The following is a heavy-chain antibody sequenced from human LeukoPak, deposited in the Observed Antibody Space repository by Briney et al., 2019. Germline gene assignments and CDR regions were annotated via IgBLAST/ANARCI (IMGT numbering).Heavy chain of an antibody. D-gene: IGHD5-24*01. CDR3: ARPNRQSRDGYNSGVGAFDI. V-gene: IGHV3-21*01. Sequence: PGGSLRLSCSASRFTFSSYTMNWVRQAPGKGLEWVSSISSSSSYVYYADSVKGRFTNSRDNAKNSLYLQMNSLRAEDTAVYFCARPNRQSRDGYNSGVGAFDIWGQGTMVTVSS. CDR1: RFTFSSYT. J-gene: IGHJ3*02. CDR2: ISSSSSYV.